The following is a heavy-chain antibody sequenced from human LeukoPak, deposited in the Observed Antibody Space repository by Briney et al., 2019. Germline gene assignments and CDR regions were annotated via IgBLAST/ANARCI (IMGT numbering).Heavy chain of an antibody. CDR1: GNSISSYY. CDR2: IYYSGST. J-gene: IGHJ4*02. V-gene: IGHV4-59*01. D-gene: IGHD1-26*01. Sequence: SETLSLTCTVSGNSISSYYWSWIRQPPGKGLEWIGYIYYSGSTNYNPSLKSRVTISLDTSKNQFSLKLSSVTAADTAVYYCASASQSGSYPYYFDYWGQGTLVTVSS. CDR3: ASASQSGSYPYYFDY.